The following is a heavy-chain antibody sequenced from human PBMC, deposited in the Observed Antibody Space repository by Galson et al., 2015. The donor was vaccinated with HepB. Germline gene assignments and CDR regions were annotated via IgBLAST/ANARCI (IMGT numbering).Heavy chain of an antibody. Sequence: SLRLSCAASGFTFSSYAMHWVRQAPGKGLEWVAVISYDGSNKHYADSVKGRFTISRDNSKNTLYLQMNSLRAEDTAVYYCARDRSRLMVRGVKVTYYYYGMDVWGQGTTVTVSS. CDR1: GFTFSSYA. CDR2: ISYDGSNK. J-gene: IGHJ6*02. D-gene: IGHD3-10*01. V-gene: IGHV3-30*04. CDR3: ARDRSRLMVRGVKVTYYYYGMDV.